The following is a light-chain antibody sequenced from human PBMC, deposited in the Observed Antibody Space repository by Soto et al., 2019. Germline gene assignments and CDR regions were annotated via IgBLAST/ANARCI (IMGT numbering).Light chain of an antibody. CDR3: QQYKDWPTT. Sequence: SATTLDLAPGRRTPLSCRASQSVSTTVAWYHQKPGQAPRLLVYGASTRATGIPARFSGSGAGTDFTLTITSLQSEDFGVYFCQQYKDWPTTFGQGTKVDIK. J-gene: IGKJ1*01. CDR1: QSVSTT. V-gene: IGKV3-15*01. CDR2: GAS.